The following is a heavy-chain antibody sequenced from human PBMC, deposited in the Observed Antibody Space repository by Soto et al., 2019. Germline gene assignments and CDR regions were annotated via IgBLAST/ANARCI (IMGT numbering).Heavy chain of an antibody. V-gene: IGHV4-59*02. CDR3: ARNGVVTNAFDI. J-gene: IGHJ3*02. D-gene: IGHD3-3*01. Sequence: SETLSLTFTVSGGSVSSYYWSWIRQPPGKGLEWIGYMYVSGVTNYNPSLKSRVTTSVDTSNNQFSLKLSSVTAADTAVYYCARNGVVTNAFDIWGQGTMVTVSS. CDR2: MYVSGVT. CDR1: GGSVSSYY.